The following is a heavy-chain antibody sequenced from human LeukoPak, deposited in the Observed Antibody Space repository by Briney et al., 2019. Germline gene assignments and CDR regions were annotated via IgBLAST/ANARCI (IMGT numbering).Heavy chain of an antibody. CDR3: AKVPTILRYDSPI. Sequence: GGSLRLSCAASGFTVSNNYMGWVRQAPRKGLEWVSVIYSGGNTYYADSVKGRFTISRDNSKSTLYLQMNSLRAEDTAVYYCAKVPTILRYDSPIWGQGTLVTVSS. CDR1: GFTVSNNY. CDR2: IYSGGNT. J-gene: IGHJ4*02. D-gene: IGHD3-22*01. V-gene: IGHV3-53*01.